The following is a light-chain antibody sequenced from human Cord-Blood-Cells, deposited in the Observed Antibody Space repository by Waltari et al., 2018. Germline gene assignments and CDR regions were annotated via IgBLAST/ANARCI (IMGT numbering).Light chain of an antibody. V-gene: IGLV2-23*03. J-gene: IGLJ3*02. Sequence: QSALTPPASVSGSPGQSITISCTGTSSDVGSSNLVSWYQQHPGKAPKLMIYEGSKRPSGVSNRFSGSKSGNTASLTISGLQAEDEADYYCCSYAGSSTFEVFGGGTKLTVL. CDR2: EGS. CDR1: SSDVGSSNL. CDR3: CSYAGSSTFEV.